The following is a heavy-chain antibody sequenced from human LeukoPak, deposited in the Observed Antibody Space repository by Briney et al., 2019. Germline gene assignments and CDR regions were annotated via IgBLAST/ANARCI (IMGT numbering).Heavy chain of an antibody. V-gene: IGHV4-4*07. CDR1: GGSISSYY. J-gene: IGHJ6*03. CDR3: ARPGRVRGVIVDYYYYYYMDV. CDR2: IYTSGST. D-gene: IGHD3-10*01. Sequence: PSETLSLTCTVSGGSISSYYWSWIRQPAGKGLEWIGRIYTSGSTDYNPSLKSRVTMSVDTSKNQFSLKLSSVTAADTAVYYCARPGRVRGVIVDYYYYYYMDVWGKGTTVTVSS.